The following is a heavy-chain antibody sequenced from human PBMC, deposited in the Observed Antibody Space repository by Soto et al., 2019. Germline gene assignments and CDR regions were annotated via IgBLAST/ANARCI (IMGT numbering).Heavy chain of an antibody. D-gene: IGHD1-7*01. CDR2: ISSSSSTI. Sequence: EVQLVESGGGLVQPGGSLRLSCAASGFTFSNYNMNWVRQAPGKGLEWVSYISSSSSTIYYADSVKGRFTISRDNAKNSLYLQMNSLRDEDTAVYYCARAGRYNWNYSWFDPWGQGTLVTVSS. CDR1: GFTFSNYN. J-gene: IGHJ5*02. CDR3: ARAGRYNWNYSWFDP. V-gene: IGHV3-48*02.